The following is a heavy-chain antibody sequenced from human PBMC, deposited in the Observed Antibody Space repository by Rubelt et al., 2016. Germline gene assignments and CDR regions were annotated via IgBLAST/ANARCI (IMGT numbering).Heavy chain of an antibody. CDR1: DYG. V-gene: IGHV1-18*01. CDR2: ISTYNANT. D-gene: IGHD4-17*01. J-gene: IGHJ2*01. CDR3: ARVSPTVTSVRYFDL. Sequence: QVQLVQSGAEVKKPGASVKVPCKGSDYGNNWVRQAPGQGLEWMGWISTYNANTNYAQKLQGRVTMTTDTSTSTAYMELSRLRSDDTAVYYCARVSPTVTSVRYFDLWGRGTLVTVSS.